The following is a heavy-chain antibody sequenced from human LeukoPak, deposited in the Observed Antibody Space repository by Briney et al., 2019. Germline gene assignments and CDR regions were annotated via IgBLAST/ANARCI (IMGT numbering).Heavy chain of an antibody. D-gene: IGHD3-22*01. V-gene: IGHV4-34*01. CDR1: GDSISGYY. J-gene: IGHJ4*02. CDR3: AADSSGYYRTAFDY. CDR2: INHSGST. Sequence: SETLSLTCSVSGDSISGYYWSWIRQPPGKGLEWIGEINHSGSTNYNPSLKSRVTISVDTSKNQFSLKLSSVTAADTAVYYCAADSSGYYRTAFDYWGQGTLVTVSS.